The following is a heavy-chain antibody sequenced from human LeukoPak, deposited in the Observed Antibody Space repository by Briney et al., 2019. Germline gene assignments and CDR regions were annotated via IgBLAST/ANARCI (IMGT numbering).Heavy chain of an antibody. J-gene: IGHJ6*03. CDR1: GGSIRSAY. D-gene: IGHD2-8*01. CDR3: ARGLYVVYYYYMDV. Sequence: SETLSLTCTVSGGSIRSAYWCWISQHAGKRLEWIWRIFTSESTNYNPSLKSRVTISVDTSKNQISLKLRSVTAADTAVYYCARGLYVVYYYYMDVWGKGTTVTVSS. V-gene: IGHV4-4*07. CDR2: IFTSEST.